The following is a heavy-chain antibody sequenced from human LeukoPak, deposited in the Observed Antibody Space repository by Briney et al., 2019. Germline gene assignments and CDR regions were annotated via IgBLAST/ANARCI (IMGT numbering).Heavy chain of an antibody. Sequence: GGSLRLSCAASGFTFSDYYISWIRQAPGKGLEWVSYISSSGSTIYYADSVKDRFTISRDNAKNSLYLQMNSLRAEDTAVYYCARDSGSGSYLYYYYYGMDVWGQGTTVTVSS. D-gene: IGHD3-10*01. V-gene: IGHV3-11*01. J-gene: IGHJ6*02. CDR3: ARDSGSGSYLYYYYYGMDV. CDR2: ISSSGSTI. CDR1: GFTFSDYY.